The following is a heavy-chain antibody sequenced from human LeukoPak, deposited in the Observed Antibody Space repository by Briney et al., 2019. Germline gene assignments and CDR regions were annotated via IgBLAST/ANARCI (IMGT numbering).Heavy chain of an antibody. CDR2: INHSGNT. Sequence: SEPLTLLCAVYVQFFCLYYWSWLRQPPGKALEWLGEINHSGNTNYNPSFKSRVTISVDTSKNQCSLKLSSVTAADTAVYYSATSTPTSGSYYKPYYYYYGMDVWGKGTTVTVSS. V-gene: IGHV4-34*01. CDR1: VQFFCLYY. CDR3: ATSTPTSGSYYKPYYYYYGMDV. D-gene: IGHD3-10*01. J-gene: IGHJ6*04.